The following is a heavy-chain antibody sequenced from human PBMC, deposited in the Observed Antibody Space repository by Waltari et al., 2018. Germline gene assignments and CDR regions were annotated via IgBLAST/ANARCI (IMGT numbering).Heavy chain of an antibody. CDR1: GYTFTDYY. Sequence: EVQLVQSGAEVKKPGATVKISCKASGYTFTDYYMHWVQQAPGRGLEWMGRVDPEDGETIYAEKFQDRISIIADTSTDTAYMELSSLKSEDTAMYYCATDRRYRIDFWSGYRFDYWGQGTLVTVSS. D-gene: IGHD3-3*01. V-gene: IGHV1-69-2*01. J-gene: IGHJ4*02. CDR3: ATDRRYRIDFWSGYRFDY. CDR2: VDPEDGET.